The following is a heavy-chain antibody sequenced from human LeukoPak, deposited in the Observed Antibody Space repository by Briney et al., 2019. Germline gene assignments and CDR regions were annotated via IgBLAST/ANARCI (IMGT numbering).Heavy chain of an antibody. CDR1: GGSISSYY. J-gene: IGHJ4*02. CDR3: ARDEWEQYYFDY. D-gene: IGHD1-26*01. V-gene: IGHV4-59*12. CDR2: IYYSGST. Sequence: SETLSLTCTVSGGSISSYYWSWIRQPPGKGLEWIGYIYYSGSTYYNPSLKSRVTISVDTSKNQFSLKLSSVTAADTAVYYCARDEWEQYYFDYWGQGTLVTVSS.